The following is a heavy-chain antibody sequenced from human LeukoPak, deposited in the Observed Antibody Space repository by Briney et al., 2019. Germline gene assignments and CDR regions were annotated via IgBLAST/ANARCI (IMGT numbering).Heavy chain of an antibody. CDR1: GGSISSYY. Sequence: SETLSLTCTVSGGSISSYYWSRIRQPPGKGLEWIGHIYYSGSTNYNPSLKSRVTISVDTSKNQFSLKLSSVTAADTAVYYCARDSSSGYYSGPMDVWGKGTTVTVSS. J-gene: IGHJ6*04. CDR2: IYYSGST. D-gene: IGHD3-22*01. CDR3: ARDSSSGYYSGPMDV. V-gene: IGHV4-59*01.